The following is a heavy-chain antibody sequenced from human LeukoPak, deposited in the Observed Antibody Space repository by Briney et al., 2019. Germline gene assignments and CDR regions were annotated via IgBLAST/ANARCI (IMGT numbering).Heavy chain of an antibody. J-gene: IGHJ3*02. CDR2: IRHDGSNK. V-gene: IGHV3-30*02. CDR3: AKDTGEMATIDAFDI. D-gene: IGHD5-24*01. Sequence: GGSLRLSCAASGFTFSSYGMHWVRQAPGKGLEWVAFIRHDGSNKYYADSVKGRFTISRDNSKNTLYLQMNSLRAEDTAVYYCAKDTGEMATIDAFDIWGQGTMVTVSS. CDR1: GFTFSSYG.